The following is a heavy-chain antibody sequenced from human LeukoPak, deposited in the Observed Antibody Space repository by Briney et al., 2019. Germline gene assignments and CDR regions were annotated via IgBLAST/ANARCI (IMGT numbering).Heavy chain of an antibody. CDR2: IYYSGST. V-gene: IGHV4-59*01. CDR3: ARSDQSGYYYLDY. Sequence: PSETLSLTCTVSGGSISSYYWSWIRQPPGKGLEWIGYIYYSGSTNYNPSLKSRVSISVDTSKNQFSLKLSSVTAADTAVYYCARSDQSGYYYLDYWGQGTLVTVSS. D-gene: IGHD3-3*01. CDR1: GGSISSYY. J-gene: IGHJ4*02.